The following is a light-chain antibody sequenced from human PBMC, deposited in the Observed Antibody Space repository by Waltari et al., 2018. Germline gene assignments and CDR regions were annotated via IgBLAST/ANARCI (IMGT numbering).Light chain of an antibody. CDR2: EDS. Sequence: QSALTQPASVSGSPGQSITISCPGTSSDVGGYNLLSWYQQHPGKAPKLMIYEDSKRPSGVSNRFSGSKSGNTASLTISGLQAEDEANYYCCSYAGSSIWVFGGGTELTVL. V-gene: IGLV2-23*01. CDR3: CSYAGSSIWV. CDR1: SSDVGGYNL. J-gene: IGLJ3*02.